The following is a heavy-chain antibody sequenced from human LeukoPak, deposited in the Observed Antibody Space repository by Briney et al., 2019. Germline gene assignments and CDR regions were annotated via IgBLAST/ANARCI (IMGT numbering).Heavy chain of an antibody. J-gene: IGHJ4*02. CDR1: GGSISSYY. D-gene: IGHD3-16*02. CDR2: IYYSGST. Sequence: PSETLSLTCTVSGGSISSYYWSWIRQPPGKGLEWIGYIYYSGSTNYNPSLKSRVTISVDTSKNQFSLKLSSVTAADTAVYYCARDKLSYDYVWGSYRHTFDYWGQGTLVTVSS. CDR3: ARDKLSYDYVWGSYRHTFDY. V-gene: IGHV4-59*01.